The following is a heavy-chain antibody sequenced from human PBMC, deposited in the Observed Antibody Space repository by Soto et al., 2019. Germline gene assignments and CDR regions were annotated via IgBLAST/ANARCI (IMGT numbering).Heavy chain of an antibody. CDR1: GYTFSDFD. V-gene: IGHV1-8*01. D-gene: IGHD3-16*01. Sequence: QAHLEQSGAELKRPGASVKVSCKASGYTFSDFDINWLRQASGQGPEWMGWMNAKSGDTFFPQRFQGKFTMTWDTSLSTAYREVGSLTSDDTAIYYCSRGNPFNYAGFDVWGQGTTVAFSS. CDR3: SRGNPFNYAGFDV. CDR2: MNAKSGDT. J-gene: IGHJ6*02.